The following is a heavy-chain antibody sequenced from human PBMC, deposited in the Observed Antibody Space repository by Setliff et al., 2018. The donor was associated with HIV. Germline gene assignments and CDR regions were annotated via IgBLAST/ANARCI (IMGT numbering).Heavy chain of an antibody. D-gene: IGHD1-1*01. J-gene: IGHJ4*02. Sequence: ASVKVSCKTSGYTFTGYYVHWVRQAPGQGLEWMGWINPDNGGTNFAQKFQGRVTMTRDTSISTVYMELSSLTSDDTAVYYCARDRGRQLHLDFWGQGTLVTVSS. CDR2: INPDNGGT. CDR1: GYTFTGYY. CDR3: ARDRGRQLHLDF. V-gene: IGHV1-2*02.